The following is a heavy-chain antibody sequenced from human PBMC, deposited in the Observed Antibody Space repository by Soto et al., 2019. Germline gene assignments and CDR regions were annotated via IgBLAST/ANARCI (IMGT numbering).Heavy chain of an antibody. CDR2: ISGGGGST. D-gene: IGHD3-3*01. V-gene: IGHV3-23*01. J-gene: IGHJ4*02. CDR1: GFTFSNYA. CDR3: AKDEEAELLSGVVTISRFDS. Sequence: EVQLLESGGGLVQPGGSLRLSCAASGFTFSNYAMGWVRQAPGKGLEWVSGISGGGGSTYYADSVKGRFTISRDQSKNTLVLQMPSLGAEDTALYYCAKDEEAELLSGVVTISRFDSWGQGTLVTVSS.